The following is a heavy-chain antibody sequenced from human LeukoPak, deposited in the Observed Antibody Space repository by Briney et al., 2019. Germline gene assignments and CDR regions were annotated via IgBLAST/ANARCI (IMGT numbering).Heavy chain of an antibody. V-gene: IGHV4-4*07. Sequence: SETLSLTCTVSGGSISSYYRSWIRQPAGKGLEWIGRIYTSGSTNYNPSLKSRVTMSVDASKNQFSLKLSSVTAADTAVYYCARDKYYYGSGSSGLDYWGQGTLVTVSS. D-gene: IGHD3-10*01. J-gene: IGHJ4*02. CDR2: IYTSGST. CDR3: ARDKYYYGSGSSGLDY. CDR1: GGSISSYY.